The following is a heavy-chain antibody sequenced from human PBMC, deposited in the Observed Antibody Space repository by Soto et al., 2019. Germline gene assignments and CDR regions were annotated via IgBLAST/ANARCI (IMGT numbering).Heavy chain of an antibody. J-gene: IGHJ4*02. CDR2: IYYSGST. D-gene: IGHD3-22*01. Sequence: KASETLSLTCTVSGGSISSGGYYWSWIRQHPGKGLEWIGYIYYSGSTYYNPSLNSRVTISADTSENQFSLKLSSVTAADTAVYYCATDEPGGYYDSSGYPYWGQGTLVTVSS. CDR1: GGSISSGGYY. V-gene: IGHV4-31*03. CDR3: ATDEPGGYYDSSGYPY.